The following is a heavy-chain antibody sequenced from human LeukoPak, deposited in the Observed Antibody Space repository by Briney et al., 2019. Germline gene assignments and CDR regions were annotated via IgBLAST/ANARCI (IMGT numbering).Heavy chain of an antibody. D-gene: IGHD3-3*01. V-gene: IGHV1-18*01. J-gene: IGHJ4*01. CDR1: GYTFTSYG. CDR3: ARTRFLEWLSYDY. Sequence: GASVKVSCKASGYTFTSYGISWVRQAPGQGLEWMGWISAYNGNTNYAQKLQGRVTITRDTSASTAYMELSSLRSEDTAVYYCARTRFLEWLSYDYWGHGTLVTVSS. CDR2: ISAYNGNT.